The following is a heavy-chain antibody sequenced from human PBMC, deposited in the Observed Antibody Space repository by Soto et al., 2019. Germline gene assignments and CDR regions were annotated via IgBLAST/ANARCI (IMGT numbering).Heavy chain of an antibody. J-gene: IGHJ4*02. D-gene: IGHD3-22*01. CDR1: GYTFTSYD. CDR2: MNPNSGNT. V-gene: IGHV1-8*01. Sequence: ASVKVSCKASGYTFTSYDINWVRQATGQGLEWMGWMNPNSGNTGYAQKFQGRVTMTRNTSISTAYMELSSLRSEDTAVYYCARARRRYYDSSGWNDYWGQGTLVTVSP. CDR3: ARARRRYYDSSGWNDY.